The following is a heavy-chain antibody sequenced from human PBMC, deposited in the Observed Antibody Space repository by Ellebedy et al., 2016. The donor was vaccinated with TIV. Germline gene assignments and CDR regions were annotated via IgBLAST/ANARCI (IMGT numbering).Heavy chain of an antibody. D-gene: IGHD2-8*01. CDR3: ARDLYYGIDF. CDR1: GYTFTSYW. CDR2: INGDGSHT. V-gene: IGHV3-74*01. J-gene: IGHJ6*02. Sequence: GESLKISCAASGYTFTSYWMHWVRQASGKGLVWVSHINGDGSHTIYADSVKGRFTISRDNAKNTLYLQMNSLRADDTAVYYCARDLYYGIDFWGQGTTVTVSS.